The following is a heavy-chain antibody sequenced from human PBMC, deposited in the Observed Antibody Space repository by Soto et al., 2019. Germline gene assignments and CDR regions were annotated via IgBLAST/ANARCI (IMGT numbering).Heavy chain of an antibody. V-gene: IGHV4-59*01. D-gene: IGHD5-12*01. CDR2: IYYSGST. J-gene: IGHJ5*02. CDR3: ARGYDWFDP. Sequence: PSATLSLTCSVSGDSISSSYWSWIRQPPGKGLEWIGYIYYSGSTNYNPSLKSRVTISLDTSKNQFSLKVSSVTAADTAVYYCARGYDWFDPWGQGTLVTVSS. CDR1: GDSISSSY.